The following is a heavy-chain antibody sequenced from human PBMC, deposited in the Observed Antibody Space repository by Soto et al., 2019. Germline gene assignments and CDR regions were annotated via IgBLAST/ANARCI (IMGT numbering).Heavy chain of an antibody. Sequence: PSETLSLTCTVSGGSISSYYWSWIRQPPGKGLEWIGYIYYSGSTNYNPSLKSRVTISVDTSKNQFSLKLSSVTAADTAVYYCARLVSEDYDILTGYYLTGYYFDYWGQGTLVTVSS. J-gene: IGHJ4*02. V-gene: IGHV4-59*01. CDR2: IYYSGST. CDR1: GGSISSYY. D-gene: IGHD3-9*01. CDR3: ARLVSEDYDILTGYYLTGYYFDY.